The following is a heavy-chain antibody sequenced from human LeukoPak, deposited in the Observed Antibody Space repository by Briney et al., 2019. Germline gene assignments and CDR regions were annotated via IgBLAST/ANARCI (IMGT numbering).Heavy chain of an antibody. CDR3: AREEVDWFDP. V-gene: IGHV3-23*01. CDR2: ISGSGGST. Sequence: GGSLRLSCAASGFTFSSYAMSWVRQAPGKGLEWVSTISGSGGSTYYADSVKGRFTISRDNAKNSLYLQMNSLRAEDTAVYYCAREEVDWFDPWGQGTLVTVSS. J-gene: IGHJ5*02. CDR1: GFTFSSYA.